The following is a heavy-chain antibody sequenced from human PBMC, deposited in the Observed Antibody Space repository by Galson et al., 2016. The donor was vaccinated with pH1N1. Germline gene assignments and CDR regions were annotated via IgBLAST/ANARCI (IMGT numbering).Heavy chain of an antibody. CDR1: GGTFTIYA. D-gene: IGHD1-26*01. V-gene: IGHV1-69*05. J-gene: IGHJ4*02. CDR3: ARGGSYYDY. Sequence: SVKVSCKASGGTFTIYAINWLRQAPGQGLEWMGGISRMFGAPNYAHHLQDRVTITTDDSTSTAYMELMSLRSEDTAVYYCARGGSYYDYWGQGTLVTVAS. CDR2: ISRMFGAP.